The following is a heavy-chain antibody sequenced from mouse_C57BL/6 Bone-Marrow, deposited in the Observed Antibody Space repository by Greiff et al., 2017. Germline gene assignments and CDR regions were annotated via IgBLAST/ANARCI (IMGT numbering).Heavy chain of an antibody. CDR1: GYTFTSYW. CDR2: IDPSDSET. D-gene: IGHD2-12*01. CDR3: ARRDSNDLDY. V-gene: IGHV1-52*01. Sequence: VQLQQPGAELVRPGSSVKLSCKASGYTFTSYWMHWVKQRPIQGLEWIGNIDPSDSETHYNQKFKDKATLTVDKSSSTAYMQLSGLTSEDSAVYYCARRDSNDLDYWGQGTTLTVSS. J-gene: IGHJ2*01.